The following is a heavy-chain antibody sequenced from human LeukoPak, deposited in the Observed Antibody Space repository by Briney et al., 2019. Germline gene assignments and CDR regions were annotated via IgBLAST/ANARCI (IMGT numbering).Heavy chain of an antibody. Sequence: PGGSLRLSCTASEFTFSSYAMNWVRQAPGKGLEWVSAIGGGGGSTFYADSVKGRFTISRDNSKNTLYLQMNSLRAEDTALYYCVKSHCTTTSCRGNYFDYWGQGTLVTVSS. V-gene: IGHV3-23*01. J-gene: IGHJ4*02. D-gene: IGHD2-2*01. CDR3: VKSHCTTTSCRGNYFDY. CDR2: IGGGGGST. CDR1: EFTFSSYA.